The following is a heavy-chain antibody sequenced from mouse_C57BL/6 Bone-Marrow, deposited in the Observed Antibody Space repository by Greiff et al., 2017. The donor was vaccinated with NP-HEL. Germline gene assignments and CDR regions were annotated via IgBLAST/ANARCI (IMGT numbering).Heavy chain of an antibody. V-gene: IGHV5-17*01. D-gene: IGHD1-1*01. CDR2: ISSGSSTI. Sequence: DVQLQESGGGLVKPGGSLKLSCAASGFTFSDYGMHWVRQAPEKGLEWVAYISSGSSTIYYADTVKGRFTISRDNAKNTLFLQMTSLRSEDTAMYYCARGIATVSNFGYRGQNATLAFSS. CDR1: GFTFSDYG. CDR3: ARGIATVSNFGY. J-gene: IGHJ2*01.